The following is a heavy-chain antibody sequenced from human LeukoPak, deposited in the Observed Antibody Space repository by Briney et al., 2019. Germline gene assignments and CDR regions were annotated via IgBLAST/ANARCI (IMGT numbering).Heavy chain of an antibody. J-gene: IGHJ4*02. CDR3: ARGRNYYDSSGYYFFDY. Sequence: SVKVSCKASGGTFSSYAISWVRQAPGQGLEWMGGIIPIFGTANYAQKFQGRVTITADEPTSTAYMELSSLRSEDTAVYYCARGRNYYDSSGYYFFDYWGQGTLVTVSS. D-gene: IGHD3-22*01. V-gene: IGHV1-69*01. CDR2: IIPIFGTA. CDR1: GGTFSSYA.